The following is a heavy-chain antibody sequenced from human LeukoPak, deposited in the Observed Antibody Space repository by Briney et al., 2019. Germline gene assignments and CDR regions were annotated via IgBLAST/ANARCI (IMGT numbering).Heavy chain of an antibody. CDR3: ARDNGGILDK. V-gene: IGHV3-7*01. J-gene: IGHJ4*02. CDR2: VKQDGSVT. D-gene: IGHD4-23*01. CDR1: GFMLSKFW. Sequence: GESLRLSCVASGFMLSKFWMSWVRRAPGKGLEWVANVKQDGSVTHYVDSVKGRFTISRDNAKNSLFLQMNNLTAEDTALYYCARDNGGILDKWGQGSLVTVSS.